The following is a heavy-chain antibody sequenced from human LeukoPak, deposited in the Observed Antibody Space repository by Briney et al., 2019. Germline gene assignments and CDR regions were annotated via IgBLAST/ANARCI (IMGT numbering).Heavy chain of an antibody. CDR2: MNPNSGNT. V-gene: IGHV1-8*01. CDR3: ARAASARGYYYYYMDV. Sequence: ASVKVSCKASGYTFTSYDINWVRQATGQGLEWMGWMNPNSGNTGYAQKFQGRVTMTRNTSISTAYMELSSLRSGDTAVYYCARAASARGYYYYYMDVWGKGTTVTVSS. D-gene: IGHD6-19*01. CDR1: GYTFTSYD. J-gene: IGHJ6*03.